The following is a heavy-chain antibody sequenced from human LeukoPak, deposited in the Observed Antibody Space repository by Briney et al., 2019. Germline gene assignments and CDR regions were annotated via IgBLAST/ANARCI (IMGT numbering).Heavy chain of an antibody. D-gene: IGHD3-10*01. J-gene: IGHJ5*02. V-gene: IGHV4-39*01. CDR1: GGSISSSSYY. CDR3: ARHVGFITMVRGVINNNWFDP. CDR2: IYYSGST. Sequence: PSETLSLTCTVSGGSISSSSYYWGWIRQPPGKGLEWIGGIYYSGSTYYNPSLKSRVTISVDTSKNQFSLKLSSVTAADTAVYYCARHVGFITMVRGVINNNWFDPWGQGTLVTVSS.